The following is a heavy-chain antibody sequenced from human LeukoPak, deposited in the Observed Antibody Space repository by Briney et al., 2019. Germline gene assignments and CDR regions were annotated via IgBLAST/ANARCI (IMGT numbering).Heavy chain of an antibody. CDR2: INPSGGST. J-gene: IGHJ5*02. Sequence: WASVKVSCKASGYTFTSYYMHWVRQAPGQGLEWMGIINPSGGSTSYAQKFQGRVTMTRDMSTSTVYMELSSLRSEDTAVCYCARGAAGEWFDPWGQGTLVTVSS. D-gene: IGHD6-13*01. V-gene: IGHV1-46*01. CDR1: GYTFTSYY. CDR3: ARGAAGEWFDP.